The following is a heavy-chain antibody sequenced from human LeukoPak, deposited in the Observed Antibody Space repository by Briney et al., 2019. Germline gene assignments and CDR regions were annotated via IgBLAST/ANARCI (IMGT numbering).Heavy chain of an antibody. CDR3: ARLGFCTSTSCP. CDR2: IAYSGST. CDR1: GGSVGSSTYY. Sequence: SETLSLTCTVSGGSVGSSTYYWGWIRQPPGKGLEWIASIAYSGSTYNPSLKSRVTISVDTSKNQFSLILSSVTAADTAVYYCARLGFCTSTSCPWGQGTLVTVSS. D-gene: IGHD2-2*01. V-gene: IGHV4-39*01. J-gene: IGHJ5*02.